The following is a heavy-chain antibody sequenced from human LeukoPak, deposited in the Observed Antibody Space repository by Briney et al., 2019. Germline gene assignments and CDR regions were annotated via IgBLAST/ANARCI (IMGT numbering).Heavy chain of an antibody. Sequence: SETLSLTCTVSGGSISSGGYYWSWIRQHPGKGLEWIGYIYYSGSTYYNPSLKSRVTISVDTSKNQFFLKLSSVTAADTAVYYCARDRGPATANAFDIWGQGTMVTVSS. V-gene: IGHV4-31*03. CDR3: ARDRGPATANAFDI. D-gene: IGHD1-26*01. CDR2: IYYSGST. J-gene: IGHJ3*02. CDR1: GGSISSGGYY.